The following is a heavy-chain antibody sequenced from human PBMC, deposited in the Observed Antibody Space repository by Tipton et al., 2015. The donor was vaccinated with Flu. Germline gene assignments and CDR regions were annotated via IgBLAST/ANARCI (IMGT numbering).Heavy chain of an antibody. Sequence: GLVKPSETLSLTCTVSGGSISNYYWSWIRQPPGKGPEWIGFIHSSGNTNYNPSLESRVTIALDTSKSQLSLKLSSVTAADTAVYYCARDTTIFGVIIGGHFDSWGQGTLVTVSS. J-gene: IGHJ4*02. CDR1: GGSISNYY. CDR2: IHSSGNT. D-gene: IGHD3-3*01. CDR3: ARDTTIFGVIIGGHFDS. V-gene: IGHV4-59*01.